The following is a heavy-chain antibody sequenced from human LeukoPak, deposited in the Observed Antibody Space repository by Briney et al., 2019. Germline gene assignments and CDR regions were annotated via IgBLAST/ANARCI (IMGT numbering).Heavy chain of an antibody. CDR3: ARGGAARPDI. V-gene: IGHV3-48*01. CDR1: GFTFSNYG. J-gene: IGHJ3*02. Sequence: GGSLRLSCAASGFTFSNYGMNWVRQAPGKGLEWVSYISSSRSSIDYADSVRGRFTISRDNARNSLYLQMNSLRAEDTAAYYCARGGAARPDIWGQGTMVTVSS. CDR2: ISSSRSSI. D-gene: IGHD6-6*01.